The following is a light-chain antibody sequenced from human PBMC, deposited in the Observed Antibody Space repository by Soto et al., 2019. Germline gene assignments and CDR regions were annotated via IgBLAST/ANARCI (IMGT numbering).Light chain of an antibody. V-gene: IGKV3-20*01. CDR2: GTS. CDR1: QTIGSTY. CDR3: QQYASSPLLT. J-gene: IGKJ4*01. Sequence: EIVLTQSPGTLSLSPGETATLSCRAIQTIGSTYLAWYQHKPGQAPRLLIFGTSSRATGIPDRFSGSGSGTDFTLTISRLEPEDFAVYYCQQYASSPLLTFGGGTKVDIK.